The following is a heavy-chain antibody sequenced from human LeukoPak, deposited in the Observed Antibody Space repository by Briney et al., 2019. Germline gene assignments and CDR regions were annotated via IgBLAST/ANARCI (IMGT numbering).Heavy chain of an antibody. CDR1: GYTFTSYD. D-gene: IGHD3-10*01. V-gene: IGHV1-8*01. CDR2: MNPNSGNT. Sequence: GASVKVSCKASGYTFTSYDINWVRQATGQGLEWMGWMNPNSGNTGYAQKFQGRVTMTRNTSISTAYMELSSLRPEDTAVYYCARVMVRGRESYYYYMDVWGKGTTVTISS. J-gene: IGHJ6*03. CDR3: ARVMVRGRESYYYYMDV.